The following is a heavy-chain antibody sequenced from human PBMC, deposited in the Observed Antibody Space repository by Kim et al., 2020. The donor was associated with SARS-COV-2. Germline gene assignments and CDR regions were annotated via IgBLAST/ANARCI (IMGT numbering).Heavy chain of an antibody. CDR1: GGSFSGYY. CDR2: INHSGST. V-gene: IGHV4-34*01. D-gene: IGHD5-18*01. J-gene: IGHJ2*01. CDR3: ARGLSPVSYSDGPSPAYF. Sequence: SETLSLTCAVYGGSFSGYYWSWIRQPPGKGLEWIGEINHSGSTNYNPSLKSRVTISVDTSKNQFSLKLSSVTAADTAVYYCARGLSPVSYSDGPSPAYF.